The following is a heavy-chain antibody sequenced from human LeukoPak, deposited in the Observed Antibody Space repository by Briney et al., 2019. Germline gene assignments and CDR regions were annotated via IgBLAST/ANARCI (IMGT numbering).Heavy chain of an antibody. CDR3: ARDKHLGFSSGTKYYPYYFDS. CDR2: ISNIGST. J-gene: IGHJ4*02. CDR1: GGSITASY. V-gene: IGHV4-59*01. D-gene: IGHD2-2*03. Sequence: SETLSLTSTVSGGSITASYWTWVRQPPGKGLEYIGYISNIGSTNYNPSLKSRVTISVDTAKNHLSVNLTSVTDADTAVYYCARDKHLGFSSGTKYYPYYFDSWGQGIQVTVSS.